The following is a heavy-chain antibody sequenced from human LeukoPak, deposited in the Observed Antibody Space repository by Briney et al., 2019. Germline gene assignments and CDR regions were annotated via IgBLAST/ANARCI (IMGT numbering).Heavy chain of an antibody. J-gene: IGHJ4*02. Sequence: ASVKVSCKASGYIFTGYYMHWVRQAPGQGLEWMGWINPNSDGTNYAQKFQGRVTMTRDTSISTAYMELSSLRSDDTAVYYCARSRWRGYSGYDMWGGQLDYWGQGTLVTVSS. CDR1: GYIFTGYY. CDR2: INPNSDGT. V-gene: IGHV1-2*02. D-gene: IGHD5-12*01. CDR3: ARSRWRGYSGYDMWGGQLDY.